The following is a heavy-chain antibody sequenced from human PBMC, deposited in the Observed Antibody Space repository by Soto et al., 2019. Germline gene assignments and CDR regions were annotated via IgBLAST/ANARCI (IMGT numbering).Heavy chain of an antibody. J-gene: IGHJ4*02. Sequence: EVRLVESGGGLVQPGGSLRLSCAASGITISNYPMSWVRQAPGKGLDWVSGISGSGDTTYYADSAKGRFTISKDISKNSLFLQRDSLRVEDSALYFCVKDDGGNPSTAPHWGQGTLVTVSP. V-gene: IGHV3-23*04. CDR3: VKDDGGNPSTAPH. CDR2: ISGSGDTT. D-gene: IGHD4-17*01. CDR1: GITISNYP.